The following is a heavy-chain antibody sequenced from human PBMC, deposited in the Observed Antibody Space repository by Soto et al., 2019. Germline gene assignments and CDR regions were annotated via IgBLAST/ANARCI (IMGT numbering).Heavy chain of an antibody. CDR1: GGTFSSYA. Sequence: SVKVSCKASGGTFSSYAISWVRQAPGQGLEWMGGIIPIFGTANYAQKFQGRVTITADESTSTAYMELSSLRSEDTAVYYCARDSRGGDSRDAPLADPWGQGTLVTVSS. D-gene: IGHD2-21*02. CDR2: IIPIFGTA. J-gene: IGHJ5*02. CDR3: ARDSRGGDSRDAPLADP. V-gene: IGHV1-69*13.